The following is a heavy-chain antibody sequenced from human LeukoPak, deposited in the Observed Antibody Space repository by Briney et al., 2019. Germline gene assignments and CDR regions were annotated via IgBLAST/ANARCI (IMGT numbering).Heavy chain of an antibody. V-gene: IGHV3-21*01. CDR3: ARAIVGATTGY. J-gene: IGHJ4*02. Sequence: GGSLRLSCVASGFTFSSYWMHWVRQAPGKGLVWVSSISSSSSYIYYADSVKGRFTVSRDNAKNSLYLQMNSLRAEDTAVYYCARAIVGATTGYWGQGTLVTVSS. CDR2: ISSSSSYI. D-gene: IGHD1-26*01. CDR1: GFTFSSYW.